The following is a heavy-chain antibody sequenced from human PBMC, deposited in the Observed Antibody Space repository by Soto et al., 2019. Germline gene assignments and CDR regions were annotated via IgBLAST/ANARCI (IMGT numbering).Heavy chain of an antibody. V-gene: IGHV4-39*01. CDR2: IFYSGTT. D-gene: IGHD3-10*01. J-gene: IGHJ4*02. CDR1: GGSMNTYY. CDR3: ARRAGVGGSWFFDY. Sequence: SETLSLTCTVSGGSMNTYYWGWIRQTPGKGLEWIGTIFYSGTTYYYNPSLKSRVIISVDTSKNQFSLRLNSVTAADTAVYYCARRAGVGGSWFFDYWGQGTLVPVSS.